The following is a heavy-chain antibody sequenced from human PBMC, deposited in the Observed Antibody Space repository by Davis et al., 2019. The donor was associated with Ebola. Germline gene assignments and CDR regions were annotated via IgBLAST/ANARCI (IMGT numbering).Heavy chain of an antibody. CDR3: AREWELLSYYFDY. CDR1: GGSIKSDDYY. J-gene: IGHJ4*02. V-gene: IGHV4-30-4*01. Sequence: SETLSLTCTVSGGSIKSDDYYWIWIRQPPGKGLEWIGYIYYSGSTYYSSSLKSRITISVDTSKNQFSLRLDSVTAADTAMYYCAREWELLSYYFDYWAREPWSPSPQ. CDR2: IYYSGST. D-gene: IGHD1-26*01.